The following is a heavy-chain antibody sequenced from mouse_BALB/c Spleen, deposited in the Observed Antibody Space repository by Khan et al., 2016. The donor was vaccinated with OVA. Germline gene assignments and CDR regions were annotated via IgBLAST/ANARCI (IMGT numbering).Heavy chain of an antibody. CDR1: GYTFTSYT. CDR2: INPSNGYT. J-gene: IGHJ3*01. CDR3: VRDGAYYRNDGWFAY. D-gene: IGHD2-14*01. Sequence: QVQLKQSGAELARPGASVKMSCKASGYTFTSYTIHWIKQRPGQGLEWIGYINPSNGYTNYNQKFKDKATLTTDKSSTTAYLQLSSLTSDDSAVYNWVRDGAYYRNDGWFAYWGQGTLVTVSA. V-gene: IGHV1-4*01.